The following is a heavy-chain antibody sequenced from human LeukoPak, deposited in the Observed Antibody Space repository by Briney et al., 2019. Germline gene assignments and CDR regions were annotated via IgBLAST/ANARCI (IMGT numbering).Heavy chain of an antibody. V-gene: IGHV4-31*03. Sequence: PSQTLSLTCTVSGGSISSGGYYWSWIRQHPGKGLEWIGYIYYSGSTYYNPSLKSRVTISVDTSKNQFSLKPSSVTAADTAVYYCARAFGNSNWFDPWGQGTLVTVSS. J-gene: IGHJ5*02. CDR1: GGSISSGGYY. D-gene: IGHD1-14*01. CDR3: ARAFGNSNWFDP. CDR2: IYYSGST.